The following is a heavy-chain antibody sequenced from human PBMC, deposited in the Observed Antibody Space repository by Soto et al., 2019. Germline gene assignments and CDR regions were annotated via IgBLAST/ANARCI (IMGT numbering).Heavy chain of an antibody. Sequence: PGGSLRLSCAASGFIFRDYWMTWVRQAPGKGLEWVANIKQDGGQKYYVDSVKGRFTISRDNARNSLYLQISSLRVEDTAMYYCPRLGYSSPSLASWGLGTLVTVPS. J-gene: IGHJ4*02. D-gene: IGHD6-13*01. CDR3: PRLGYSSPSLAS. V-gene: IGHV3-7*03. CDR1: GFIFRDYW. CDR2: IKQDGGQK.